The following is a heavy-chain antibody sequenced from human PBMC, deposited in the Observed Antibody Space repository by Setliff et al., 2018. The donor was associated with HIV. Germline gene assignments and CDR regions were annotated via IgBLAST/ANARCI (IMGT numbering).Heavy chain of an antibody. CDR2: INPGDSDT. J-gene: IGHJ4*02. CDR3: AASFNDKSDYYSVFVY. Sequence: WIRQRPGKGLEWMGIINPGDSDTRYRPSFQGQVTISVDKSINTAYLQWTGLKASDSATYYCAASFNDKSDYYSVFVYWGQGTLVTVSS. D-gene: IGHD3-22*01. V-gene: IGHV5-51*01.